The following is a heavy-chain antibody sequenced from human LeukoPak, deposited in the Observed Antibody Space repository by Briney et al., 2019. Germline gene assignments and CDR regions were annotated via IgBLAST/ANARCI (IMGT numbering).Heavy chain of an antibody. CDR2: IIPIFGTA. Sequence: SVKVSYKASGGTFSSYAISWVRQAPGQGLEWMGGIIPIFGTANYAQKFQGRVTITTDESTSTAYMELSSLRSEDTAVYYCARDWGGSYPGYFDYWGQGTLVTVSS. D-gene: IGHD1-26*01. J-gene: IGHJ4*02. V-gene: IGHV1-69*05. CDR3: ARDWGGSYPGYFDY. CDR1: GGTFSSYA.